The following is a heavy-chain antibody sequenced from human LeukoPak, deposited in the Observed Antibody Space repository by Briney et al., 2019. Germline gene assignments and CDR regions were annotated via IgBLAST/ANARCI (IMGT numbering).Heavy chain of an antibody. D-gene: IGHD3-22*01. CDR1: GFTFSSYA. Sequence: GGSLRLSCAASGFTFSSYAMHWVRQAPGKGLEWVAFIRYDGSDKYYADSVKGRFTISRDNSKNMLYLQMNSLRAEDTAVYYCAKDGHDSSGYYSDYWGQGTLVTVSS. CDR2: IRYDGSDK. J-gene: IGHJ4*02. V-gene: IGHV3-30*02. CDR3: AKDGHDSSGYYSDY.